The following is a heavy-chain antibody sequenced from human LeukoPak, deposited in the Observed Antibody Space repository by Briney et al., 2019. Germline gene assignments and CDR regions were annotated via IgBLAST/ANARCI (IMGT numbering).Heavy chain of an antibody. V-gene: IGHV4-39*01. Sequence: PSETLSLTCTVSGGSISSNNYYWGWIRQPPGKGLEWIGSIYYSGSTYYNPSLKSRLTIPVDTSKNQFSLKLSSVTAADTAVYYCARQGAVTGTPYYFDFWGQGTLVTVSS. D-gene: IGHD4-11*01. CDR3: ARQGAVTGTPYYFDF. CDR1: GGSISSNNYY. CDR2: IYYSGST. J-gene: IGHJ4*02.